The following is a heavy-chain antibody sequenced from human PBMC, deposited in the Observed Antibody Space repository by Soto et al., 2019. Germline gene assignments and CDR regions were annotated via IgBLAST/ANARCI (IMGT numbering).Heavy chain of an antibody. J-gene: IGHJ6*02. CDR1: GGSFSDNY. CDR2: ATHSGRT. Sequence: SETLSLTCAVYGGSFSDNYWSWIRQPPGKGLEWIGEATHSGRTRYNPSLKSRVTISVDTSKNQFSLKVTSVTATDTAVYYCARLRGYCISSSCHGQYARDVWGQGTTVTVS. V-gene: IGHV4-34*01. D-gene: IGHD2-2*01. CDR3: ARLRGYCISSSCHGQYARDV.